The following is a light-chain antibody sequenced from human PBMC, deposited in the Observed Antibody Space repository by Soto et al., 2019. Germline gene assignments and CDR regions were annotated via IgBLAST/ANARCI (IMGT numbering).Light chain of an antibody. CDR3: QQYGSLSWT. CDR2: GAS. J-gene: IGKJ1*01. Sequence: EIVLTQYTGTLSSSPGDRATLSCRASQSVSSSYLAWYQQKPGQAPRLLIYGASSRATGIPDRFSGSGSGTDFTLTISRLEPEDFAVYYCQQYGSLSWTFGQGTIVDIK. CDR1: QSVSSSY. V-gene: IGKV3-20*01.